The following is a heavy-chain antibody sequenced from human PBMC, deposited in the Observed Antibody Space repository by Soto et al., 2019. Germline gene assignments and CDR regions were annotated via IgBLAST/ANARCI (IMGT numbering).Heavy chain of an antibody. CDR2: ISYDGSNK. J-gene: IGHJ4*02. V-gene: IGHV3-30*18. D-gene: IGHD4-17*01. CDR3: AKHLDDYGVYGPDY. CDR1: GFTFSSYG. Sequence: GGSLRLSCAASGFTFSSYGMHWVRQAPGKGLEWVAVISYDGSNKYYADSVKGRFTISRDNSKNTLYLQMNSLRAEDTAVYYCAKHLDDYGVYGPDYWGQGTLVTVSS.